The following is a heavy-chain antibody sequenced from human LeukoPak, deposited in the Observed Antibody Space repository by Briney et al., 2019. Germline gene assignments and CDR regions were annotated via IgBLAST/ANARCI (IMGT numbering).Heavy chain of an antibody. CDR3: ARQKCTSTSCLTKNAFDI. D-gene: IGHD2-2*01. V-gene: IGHV4-4*09. Sequence: SETLSLTCTVSGSISGYYWSWIRQPLGKGLEWIGYIYTSGSTNYNPSFESRVTISVDTSKNQFSLDLSSVTAADTAVYYCARQKCTSTSCLTKNAFDIWGQGTMVTVSS. CDR1: GSISGYY. J-gene: IGHJ3*02. CDR2: IYTSGST.